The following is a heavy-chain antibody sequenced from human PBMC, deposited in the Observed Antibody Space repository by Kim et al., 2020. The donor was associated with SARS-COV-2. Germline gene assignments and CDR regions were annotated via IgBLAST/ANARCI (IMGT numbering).Heavy chain of an antibody. J-gene: IGHJ3*02. Sequence: SETLSLTCAVYGGSFSGYYWSWIRQPPGKGLEWIGEINHSGSTNYNPSLKSRVTISVDTSKNQFSLKLSSVTAADTAVYYCARTRQTYCSGGSCYPYDAFDIWGQGTMVTVSS. CDR2: INHSGST. D-gene: IGHD2-15*01. CDR3: ARTRQTYCSGGSCYPYDAFDI. CDR1: GGSFSGYY. V-gene: IGHV4-34*01.